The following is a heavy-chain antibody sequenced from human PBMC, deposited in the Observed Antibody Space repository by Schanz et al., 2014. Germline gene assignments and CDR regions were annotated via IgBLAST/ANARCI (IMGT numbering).Heavy chain of an antibody. CDR1: GGSISSSNW. D-gene: IGHD3-3*02. CDR3: ARHLVNAYGMDV. J-gene: IGHJ6*02. V-gene: IGHV4-4*02. Sequence: QVQLQESGPGLVKPSGTLSLTCAVSGGSISSSNWWSWARQPPGKGLERIGEIYHSGSIIYNPSRRSGVTISMDTSKNQFFLKRPSVTAADTAVYYCARHLVNAYGMDVWGQGTAVTVSS. CDR2: IYHSGSI.